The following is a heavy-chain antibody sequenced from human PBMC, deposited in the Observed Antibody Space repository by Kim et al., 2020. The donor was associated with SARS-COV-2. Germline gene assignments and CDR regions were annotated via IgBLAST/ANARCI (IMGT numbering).Heavy chain of an antibody. D-gene: IGHD5-18*01. Sequence: ASVKVSCKASGYTFTSYAMHWVRQAPGQRLEWMGWINAGNGNTKYSQKFQGRVTITRDTSASTAYMELSSLRSEDTAVYYCARDPYPIQLWLLGGSFDYWGQGTLVTVSS. J-gene: IGHJ4*02. CDR3: ARDPYPIQLWLLGGSFDY. CDR2: INAGNGNT. V-gene: IGHV1-3*01. CDR1: GYTFTSYA.